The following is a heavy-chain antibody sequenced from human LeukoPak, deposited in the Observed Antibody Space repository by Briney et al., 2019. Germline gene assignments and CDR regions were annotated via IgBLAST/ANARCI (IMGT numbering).Heavy chain of an antibody. CDR3: ANLTH. CDR1: GFTFSNAW. J-gene: IGHJ4*02. V-gene: IGHV3-48*02. CDR2: ISRTGNIV. D-gene: IGHD2-21*02. Sequence: GGSLRLSCAASGFTFSNAWMSWVRQAPGKGLEWVSYISRTGNIVYYADSVKGRFTISRDNAKDSLFLQMDSLRDEDTAVYYCANLTHWGQGILVTVSS.